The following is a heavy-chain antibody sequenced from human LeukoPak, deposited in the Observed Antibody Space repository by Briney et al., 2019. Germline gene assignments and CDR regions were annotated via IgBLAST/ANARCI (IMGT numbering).Heavy chain of an antibody. CDR3: AKEVGPHDAFDI. J-gene: IGHJ3*02. CDR2: ISQDGTYK. CDR1: GFRFRTYG. D-gene: IGHD2-2*01. V-gene: IGHV3-30*01. Sequence: PGGSLRLSCQASGFRFRTYGMHWVRQAPGKGPEWVAGISQDGTYKNYADSVRGRITISRDNSEKTLTLQIDSLKPEDTAVYFCAKEVGPHDAFDIWGQGTKVTVSP.